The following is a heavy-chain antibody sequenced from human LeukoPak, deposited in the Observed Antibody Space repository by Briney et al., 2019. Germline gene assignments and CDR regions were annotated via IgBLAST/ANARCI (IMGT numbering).Heavy chain of an antibody. CDR1: GGSVGSSSFY. Sequence: SETLSLTCTVSGGSVGSSSFYWGWIRQPPGKGLEWIASGDYSGSSYYNPTLKGRVTISVDTSKNQVSLKVTSVTAADTAVYYCARVSFTNWNPSYFDSWGQGTLVTVSS. D-gene: IGHD1-20*01. CDR3: ARVSFTNWNPSYFDS. V-gene: IGHV4-39*07. CDR2: GDYSGSS. J-gene: IGHJ4*02.